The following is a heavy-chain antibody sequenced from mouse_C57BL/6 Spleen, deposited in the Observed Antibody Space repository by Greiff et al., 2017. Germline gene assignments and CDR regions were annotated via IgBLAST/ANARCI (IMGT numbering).Heavy chain of an antibody. Sequence: EVQLQESGPGLVKPSQSLSLTCSVTGYSITSGYYWNWIRQFPGNKLEWMGYISYDGSNNYNPSLKNRISITRDTSKNQFFLKLNSVTTEDTATYYCAIYYYGSSPYYFDYWGQGTTRTVSS. D-gene: IGHD1-1*01. CDR2: ISYDGSN. V-gene: IGHV3-6*01. CDR1: GYSITSGYY. CDR3: AIYYYGSSPYYFDY. J-gene: IGHJ2*01.